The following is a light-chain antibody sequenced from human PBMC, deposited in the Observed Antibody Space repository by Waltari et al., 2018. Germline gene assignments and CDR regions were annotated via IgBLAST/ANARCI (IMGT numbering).Light chain of an antibody. J-gene: IGKJ3*01. CDR2: TTS. CDR1: QSIINF. V-gene: IGKV1-39*01. Sequence: DIQLTQSPSSLSASVGDRVTITCRSSQSIINFLNWYQQKPVKAPKLLIYTTSSLQSGVPSRFSGSGSVTDFTLTISSLQPEDFATYYCQQSYNPPFTFGPGTKVHLK. CDR3: QQSYNPPFT.